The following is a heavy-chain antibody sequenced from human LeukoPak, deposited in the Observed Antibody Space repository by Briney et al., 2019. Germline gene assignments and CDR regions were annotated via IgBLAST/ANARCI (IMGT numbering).Heavy chain of an antibody. Sequence: PSETLSLTCTVSGGSVSSSNYYWGWIRQPPGRGLEWIGSIYYSGITYYNPSLKSRVTISLDTSKNQFSLKVSFVTAADTAVYFCARAYSSSWYFNWFDPWGQGTLVTVSS. CDR2: IYYSGIT. CDR3: ARAYSSSWYFNWFDP. CDR1: GGSVSSSNYY. D-gene: IGHD6-13*01. V-gene: IGHV4-39*07. J-gene: IGHJ5*02.